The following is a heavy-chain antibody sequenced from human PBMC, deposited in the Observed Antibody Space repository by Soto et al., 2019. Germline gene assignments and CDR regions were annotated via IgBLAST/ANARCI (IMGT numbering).Heavy chain of an antibody. CDR1: GGCIIGYD. D-gene: IGHD4-17*01. J-gene: IGHJ4*02. V-gene: IGHV4-59*01. CDR3: TRVGGYYGDSPNFDY. CDR2: IHYSGST. Sequence: WETLSLSCTVCGGCIIGYDWSWIRQPPGKGLQWIGNIHYSGSTNYNPSLKSRVTISVVSPRNQVSLKLSSVTAADAAVYYCTRVGGYYGDSPNFDYWGQGTLVTVSS.